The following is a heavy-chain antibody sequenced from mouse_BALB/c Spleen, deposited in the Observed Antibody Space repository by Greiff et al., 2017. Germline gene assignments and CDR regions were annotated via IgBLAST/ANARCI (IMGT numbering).Heavy chain of an antibody. CDR3: ARDAYYYAMDY. CDR1: GFTFTDYY. J-gene: IGHJ4*01. V-gene: IGHV7-3*02. Sequence: EVKLMESGGGLVQPGGSLRLSCATSGFTFTDYYMSWVRQPPGKALEWLGFIRNKANGYTTEYSASVKGRFTISRDNSQSILYLQMNTLRVEDSATYYCARDAYYYAMDYWGQGTSVTVSS. CDR2: IRNKANGYTT.